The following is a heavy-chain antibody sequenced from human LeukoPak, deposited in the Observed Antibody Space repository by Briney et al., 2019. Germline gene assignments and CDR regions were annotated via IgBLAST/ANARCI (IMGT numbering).Heavy chain of an antibody. J-gene: IGHJ4*02. CDR3: AKDPDPVWELYPYFDY. CDR2: ISGSGGST. D-gene: IGHD1-26*01. Sequence: GGSLRLSCAASGFTFSSYAMSWVRQAPGKGLEWVSAISGSGGSTYYADSVKGRFTISRDNSKNTLYLQMNSLRAEDTAVYYCAKDPDPVWELYPYFDYWGQGTLVTVSS. CDR1: GFTFSSYA. V-gene: IGHV3-23*01.